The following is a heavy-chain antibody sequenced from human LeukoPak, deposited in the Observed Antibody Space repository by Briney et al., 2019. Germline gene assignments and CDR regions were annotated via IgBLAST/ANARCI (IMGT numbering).Heavy chain of an antibody. D-gene: IGHD6-25*01. V-gene: IGHV3-64D*06. Sequence: QAGGSLRLPCAASGFTFSSLAMHWVRQAPGKGLEYVSGISSNGGSTYYADSVKGRFSISRDNSKNTLYLQMSSLRPEDTAVYYCVNQISGWVYWGQGTLVTVSS. CDR2: ISSNGGST. J-gene: IGHJ4*02. CDR3: VNQISGWVY. CDR1: GFTFSSLA.